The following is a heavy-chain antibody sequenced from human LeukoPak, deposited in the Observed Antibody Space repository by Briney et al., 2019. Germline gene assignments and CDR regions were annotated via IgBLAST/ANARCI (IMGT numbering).Heavy chain of an antibody. CDR1: GFTFSSYA. CDR3: AKEGSSSWSPSDY. Sequence: PGGSLSLSCAASGFTFSSYAMSWVRQAPGKGLEWVSGVSGSGGSTYYADSVKGRFTISRDNSKNTLYLQMNSLRAEDTAVYYCAKEGSSSWSPSDYWGQGTLVTVSS. D-gene: IGHD6-13*01. CDR2: VSGSGGST. J-gene: IGHJ4*02. V-gene: IGHV3-23*01.